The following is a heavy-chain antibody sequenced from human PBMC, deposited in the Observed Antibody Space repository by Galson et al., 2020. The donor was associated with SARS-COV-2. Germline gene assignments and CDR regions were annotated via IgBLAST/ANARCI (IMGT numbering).Heavy chain of an antibody. V-gene: IGHV2-5*02. CDR3: AHAGDSASVRFDY. CDR1: GFSLTTSAVG. CDR2: IYWDGDK. D-gene: IGHD3-10*01. Sequence: SGPPLVNPTQTLKLTSTFSGFSLTTSAVGVGWTRQPPGKALACLALIYWDGDKRYSPSLRSRLTITKDNSKNQVLLTMTNMDPVDTATYYCAHAGDSASVRFDYWGQGTLVTVSS. J-gene: IGHJ4*02.